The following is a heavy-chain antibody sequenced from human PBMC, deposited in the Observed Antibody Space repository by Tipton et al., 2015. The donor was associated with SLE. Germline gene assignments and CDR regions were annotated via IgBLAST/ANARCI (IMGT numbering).Heavy chain of an antibody. Sequence: SLRLSCAASGFTFSSYWMSWVRQAPGKGLEWVANIKQDGSEKYYVDSVEGRFTISRDNAKNSLYLQMNSLRAEDTAVYYCARDRAYCSSTSCYSLNDAFDIWGQGTMVTVSS. J-gene: IGHJ3*02. V-gene: IGHV3-7*03. CDR2: IKQDGSEK. CDR1: GFTFSSYW. CDR3: ARDRAYCSSTSCYSLNDAFDI. D-gene: IGHD2-2*01.